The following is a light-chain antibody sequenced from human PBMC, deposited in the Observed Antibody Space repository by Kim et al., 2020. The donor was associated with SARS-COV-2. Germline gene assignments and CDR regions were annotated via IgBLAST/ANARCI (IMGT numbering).Light chain of an antibody. Sequence: VALGQTVRITCQGDSLRSYYATWYQQKPGQAPILVIYGKNNRPSGIPDRFSGTSAGNTASLTITGTQAGDEADYYCNSRDSNDNVVFGGGTQLTVL. J-gene: IGLJ2*01. CDR3: NSRDSNDNVV. CDR1: SLRSYY. V-gene: IGLV3-19*01. CDR2: GKN.